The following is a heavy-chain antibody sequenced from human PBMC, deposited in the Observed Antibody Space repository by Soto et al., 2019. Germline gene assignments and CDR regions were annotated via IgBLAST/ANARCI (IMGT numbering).Heavy chain of an antibody. J-gene: IGHJ6*02. V-gene: IGHV1-18*01. CDR2: ISAYNGNT. CDR3: ARERGAYGMDV. CDR1: GDTLTSYG. Sequence: QVQLVQSGAEVKKPGASVTVSCKASGDTLTSYGISWVRQAPVQGLEWMGWISAYNGNTNYAQKLQGRVTMTTDTSTSTAYTELRSLRSDDTAVYYCARERGAYGMDVWCQGTTVTVSS.